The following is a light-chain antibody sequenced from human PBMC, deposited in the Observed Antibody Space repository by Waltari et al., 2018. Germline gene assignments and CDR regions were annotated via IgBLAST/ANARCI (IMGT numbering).Light chain of an antibody. J-gene: IGLJ2*01. CDR2: YDS. CDR1: NLGSKY. CDR3: QVWDSSINHVL. Sequence: SYDLTQPPSVSVSPGQTARITCGGDNLGSKYVHWYQQKPPQAPGVVIYYDSDRPSGIPERFSGSKSGNTATLTISGVEAGDEADYYCQVWDSSINHVLFGGGTRLTVL. V-gene: IGLV3-21*01.